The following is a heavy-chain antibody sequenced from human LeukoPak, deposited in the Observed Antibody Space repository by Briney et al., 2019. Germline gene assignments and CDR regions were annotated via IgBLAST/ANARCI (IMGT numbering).Heavy chain of an antibody. CDR3: ARGTYSSGPSPAFDI. D-gene: IGHD3-22*01. CDR1: GGSISSISSNNYH. J-gene: IGHJ3*02. Sequence: SETLSLTCIVSGGSISSISSNNYHWGWIRQPPGKGLEWIGSIYYSGSTYYNPSLKSRVTISVDTSKNQFSLKLSSVTAADTAVYYCARGTYSSGPSPAFDIWGQGTMVTVSS. V-gene: IGHV4-39*07. CDR2: IYYSGST.